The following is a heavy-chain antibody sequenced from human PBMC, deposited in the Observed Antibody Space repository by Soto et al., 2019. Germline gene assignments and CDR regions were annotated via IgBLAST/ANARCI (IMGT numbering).Heavy chain of an antibody. J-gene: IGHJ6*02. D-gene: IGHD2-2*01. V-gene: IGHV1-69*01. CDR2: IIPILGTP. CDR3: ARESSSPNYYFYGMDV. CDR1: GGTFSSYA. Sequence: QVQLVQSGAEVKKPGSSVKVSCRASGGTFSSYAVSWMRQAPGQGLEWMGVIIPILGTPKYAQKFQGRVTITADEYTTTASMELSSLRPDDTTVYYCARESSSPNYYFYGMDVLGHGTTVIVSS.